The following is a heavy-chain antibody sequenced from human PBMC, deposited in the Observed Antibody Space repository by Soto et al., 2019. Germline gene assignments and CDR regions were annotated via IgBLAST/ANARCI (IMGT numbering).Heavy chain of an antibody. CDR3: AILQYYYDSSGYQFDY. J-gene: IGHJ4*02. CDR1: GYTFTNYD. D-gene: IGHD3-22*01. V-gene: IGHV1-18*01. CDR2: ISAYNGNT. Sequence: ASVKVSCKASGYTFTNYDISWVRQAPGQGLEWMGWISAYNGNTNYAQKLQGRVTMTTDTSTTTAYMELRSLRSDDTAVYYCAILQYYYDSSGYQFDYWGQVTLVTVSS.